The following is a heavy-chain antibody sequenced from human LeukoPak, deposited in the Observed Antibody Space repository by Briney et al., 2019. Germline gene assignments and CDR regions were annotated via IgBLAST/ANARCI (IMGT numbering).Heavy chain of an antibody. Sequence: PGGSLRLSCAASGFTFSTPTMNWVRQAPGKGLEWVSSITTSSSNIFYADSVKGRFTISRDNAKNSLYLQMNSLRDEDTAVYYCAREVVKRHCSSSSCHEVGDMGDYGGQGTLVTVSS. J-gene: IGHJ4*02. CDR1: GFTFSTPT. D-gene: IGHD2-2*01. V-gene: IGHV3-21*01. CDR3: AREVVKRHCSSSSCHEVGDMGDY. CDR2: ITTSSSNI.